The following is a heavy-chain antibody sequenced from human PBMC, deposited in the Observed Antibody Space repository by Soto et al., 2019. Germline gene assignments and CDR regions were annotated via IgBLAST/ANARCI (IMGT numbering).Heavy chain of an antibody. Sequence: QVQLVESGGGVVQPGRSLRLSCGASGFKFSTYGMHWVRQAPGKGLEWVAVISYDGNNKDYADSVKGRFTISRDNSKNTSYLQMNSLRAEDTAVYYFSKGLVGYVFGVQDYYFGMDVWGQGTTVAVSS. CDR2: ISYDGNNK. CDR3: SKGLVGYVFGVQDYYFGMDV. J-gene: IGHJ6*02. CDR1: GFKFSTYG. D-gene: IGHD1-26*01. V-gene: IGHV3-30*18.